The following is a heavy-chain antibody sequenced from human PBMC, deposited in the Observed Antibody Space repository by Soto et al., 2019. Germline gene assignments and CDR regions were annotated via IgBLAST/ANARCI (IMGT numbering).Heavy chain of an antibody. Sequence: SETLSLTCTVSGGSISSSSYYWGWIRQPPGKGLEWIGSIYYSGSTYYNPSLKSRVTISVDTSKNQFSLKLSSVTAADTAVYYCMLGSGWKDFDYWGQGTLVTISS. V-gene: IGHV4-39*01. J-gene: IGHJ4*02. CDR3: MLGSGWKDFDY. D-gene: IGHD3-22*01. CDR2: IYYSGST. CDR1: GGSISSSSYY.